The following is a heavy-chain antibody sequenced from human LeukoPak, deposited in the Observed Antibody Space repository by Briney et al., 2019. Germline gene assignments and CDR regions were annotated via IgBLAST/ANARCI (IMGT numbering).Heavy chain of an antibody. CDR2: ITGSGSRA. J-gene: IGHJ3*02. CDR3: AKDPNGDYIGTFDI. Sequence: PEGSLRLSCATSQFKFNNYGMTWVRQPPGKGLEWVSSITGSGSRAQYADSVQGRFTISRDNSKNTLYLQMNNLRAEDTAVYYCAKDPNGDYIGTFDIWGQGIMVTVSS. V-gene: IGHV3-23*01. D-gene: IGHD4-17*01. CDR1: QFKFNNYG.